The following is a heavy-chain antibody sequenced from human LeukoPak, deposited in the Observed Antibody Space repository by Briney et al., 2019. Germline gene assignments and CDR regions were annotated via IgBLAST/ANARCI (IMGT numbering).Heavy chain of an antibody. CDR3: AKDTFWSGSNWFDP. D-gene: IGHD3-3*01. V-gene: IGHV3-23*01. Sequence: PGGSLRLSCAASGFTFSSYAMSWVHQAPGKGLEWVSAISGSGGSTYYADSVKGRFTISRDNSKNTLYLQMNSLRAEDTAVYYCAKDTFWSGSNWFDPWGQGTLVTVSS. CDR1: GFTFSSYA. J-gene: IGHJ5*02. CDR2: ISGSGGST.